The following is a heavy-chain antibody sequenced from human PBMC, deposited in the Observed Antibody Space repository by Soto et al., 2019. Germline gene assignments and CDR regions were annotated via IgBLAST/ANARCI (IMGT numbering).Heavy chain of an antibody. CDR3: ARSGYSYGPFDY. J-gene: IGHJ4*02. CDR1: GFTFSSYA. Sequence: GGSLRLSCAASGFTFSSYAMHWVRQAPGKGLEWVAVISYDGSNKYYADSVKGRFTISRDNSKNTLYLQMNSLRAEDTAVYYCARSGYSYGPFDYWGQGTLVTVPQ. D-gene: IGHD5-18*01. CDR2: ISYDGSNK. V-gene: IGHV3-30-3*01.